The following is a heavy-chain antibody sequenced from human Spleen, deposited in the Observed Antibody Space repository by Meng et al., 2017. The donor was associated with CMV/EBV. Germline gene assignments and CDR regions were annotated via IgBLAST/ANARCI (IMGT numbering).Heavy chain of an antibody. CDR2: IIPIFGTA. CDR3: ARADRVQLWEGHFDY. V-gene: IGHV1-69*05. J-gene: IGHJ4*02. D-gene: IGHD5-18*01. CDR1: GGTFSSYA. Sequence: SGGTFSSYAISWVRQAPGQGLEWMGGIIPIFGTANYAQKFQGRVTITTGESTSTAYMELSSLRSEDTAVYYCARADRVQLWEGHFDYWGQGTLVTVSS.